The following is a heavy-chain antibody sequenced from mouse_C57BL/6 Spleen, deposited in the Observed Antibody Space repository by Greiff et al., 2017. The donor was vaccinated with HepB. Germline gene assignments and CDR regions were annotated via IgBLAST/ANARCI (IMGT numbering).Heavy chain of an antibody. J-gene: IGHJ1*03. CDR1: GYAFTNYL. Sequence: QVQLQQSGAELVRPGTSVKVSCKASGYAFTNYLIEWVKQRPGQGLEWIGVINPGSGGTNYNEEFKGKATLTADKSSSTAYMQLSSLTSEDSAVYFCARGRITTVVDWYFDVWGTGTTVTVSS. CDR2: INPGSGGT. V-gene: IGHV1-54*01. CDR3: ARGRITTVVDWYFDV. D-gene: IGHD1-1*01.